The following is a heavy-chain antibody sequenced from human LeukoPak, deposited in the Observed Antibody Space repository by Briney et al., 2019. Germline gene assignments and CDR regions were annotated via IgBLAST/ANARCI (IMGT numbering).Heavy chain of an antibody. J-gene: IGHJ4*02. D-gene: IGHD2-8*01. V-gene: IGHV4-4*07. CDR3: ARAAVYCSNGVCYTPFDY. Sequence: PSETLSLTCTVSGGSISSYYWNWIRQPAGKGLEWIGRIYTSGSTNYNPSLKSRVTTSVDTSKNQFSLKLSSVTAADTAVYYCARAAVYCSNGVCYTPFDYWGQGTLVTVSS. CDR2: IYTSGST. CDR1: GGSISSYY.